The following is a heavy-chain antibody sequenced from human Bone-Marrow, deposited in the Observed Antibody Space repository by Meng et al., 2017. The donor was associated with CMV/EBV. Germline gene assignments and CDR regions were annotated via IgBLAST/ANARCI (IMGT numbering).Heavy chain of an antibody. CDR3: ARDPYDYVWGSYRAIDY. V-gene: IGHV3-48*04. CDR1: GFTFSNYN. CDR2: IDRISHTI. Sequence: GESLKISCAASGFTFSNYNMKWVRQAPGKGLEWISHIDRISHTIYYADSVKGRFTISRDNAKNSLYLQMNSLRAEDTAVYYCARDPYDYVWGSYRAIDYWGQGTLVTVSS. D-gene: IGHD3-16*02. J-gene: IGHJ4*02.